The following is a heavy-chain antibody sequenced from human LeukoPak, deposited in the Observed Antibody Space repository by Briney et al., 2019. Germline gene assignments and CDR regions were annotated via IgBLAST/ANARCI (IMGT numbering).Heavy chain of an antibody. J-gene: IGHJ4*02. V-gene: IGHV3-30*02. CDR1: GFTFSSYG. CDR2: IRYDGSNK. CDR3: AIGTYYYDSSGYYYFDY. D-gene: IGHD3-22*01. Sequence: GGSLRLSCAASGFTFSSYGMRWVRQAPGKGLEWVAFIRYDGSNKYYADSVKGRFTISRDNSKNTLYLQMNSLRAEDTAVYYCAIGTYYYDSSGYYYFDYWGQGTLVTVSS.